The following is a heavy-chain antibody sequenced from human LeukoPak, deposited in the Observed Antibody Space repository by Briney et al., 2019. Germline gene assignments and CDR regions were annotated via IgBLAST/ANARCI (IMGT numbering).Heavy chain of an antibody. CDR1: GFTFGSYS. V-gene: IGHV3-21*01. Sequence: GGSLRLSCAASGFTFGSYSMNWVRQAPGKGLEWVSSISSSSSYIYYADSVKGRFTISRDNAKNSLYLQMNSLRAEDTAVYYCARDQRNAFDYWGQGTLVTVSS. J-gene: IGHJ4*02. CDR2: ISSSSSYI. CDR3: ARDQRNAFDY.